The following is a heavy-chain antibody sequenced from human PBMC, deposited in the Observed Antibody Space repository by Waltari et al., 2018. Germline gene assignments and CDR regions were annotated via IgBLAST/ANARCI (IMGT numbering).Heavy chain of an antibody. Sequence: DVQLVESGGGLVEPGRSLRLSCTASGFFFDDYHISWFRQAPGEGLELMGVIRGQAYGGATLYAASLRGRVVISRDDSNNIAYLQMSSLKIEDTAVYYCTRGLDYGAYFCDSWGQGTLVTVSS. J-gene: IGHJ4*02. CDR3: TRGLDYGAYFCDS. V-gene: IGHV3-49*03. D-gene: IGHD4-17*01. CDR2: IRGQAYGGAT. CDR1: GFFFDDYH.